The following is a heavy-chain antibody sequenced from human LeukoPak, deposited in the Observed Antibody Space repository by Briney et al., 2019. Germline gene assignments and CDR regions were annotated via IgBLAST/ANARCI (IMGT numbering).Heavy chain of an antibody. V-gene: IGHV4-59*01. CDR3: ARVTTVTTPYYYSYMAV. CDR1: GGSISSYY. Sequence: SETLSLTCTVSGGSISSYYWSWIRQPPGKGLEGIGYIYYSGSTNYNPSLKSRVTISVDTSKNQFSLKLSSVTAADTAVYYCARVTTVTTPYYYSYMAVWGKGTTVTVSS. CDR2: IYYSGST. D-gene: IGHD4-11*01. J-gene: IGHJ6*03.